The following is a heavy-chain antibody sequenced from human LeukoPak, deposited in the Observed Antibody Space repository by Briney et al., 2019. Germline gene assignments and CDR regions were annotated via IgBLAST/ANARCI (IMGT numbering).Heavy chain of an antibody. J-gene: IGHJ6*03. CDR3: ARVGGSTGPLYYYYYYMDV. Sequence: ASVKVSCKASGYTFTSYDINWVRQATGQGLEWMGWMNPNSGNTGYAQKFQGRVTMTRNTSISTAYMELTNLRSDDTAVYYCARVGGSTGPLYYYYYYMDVWGKGTTVTVSS. D-gene: IGHD1-14*01. CDR2: MNPNSGNT. CDR1: GYTFTSYD. V-gene: IGHV1-8*01.